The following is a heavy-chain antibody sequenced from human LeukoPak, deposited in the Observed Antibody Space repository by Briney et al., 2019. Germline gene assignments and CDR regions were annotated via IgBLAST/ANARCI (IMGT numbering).Heavy chain of an antibody. CDR3: ARDGPITIFGVAAFDY. V-gene: IGHV3-7*01. CDR1: GFTFSSYW. CDR2: IKQDGSEK. D-gene: IGHD3-3*01. J-gene: IGHJ4*02. Sequence: GGSLRLSCEASGFTFSSYWMSWIRQAPGKGLEWVAKIKQDGSEKYYVDSVKGRFTISRDNAKNSLYLQMNSLRAEDTAVYYCARDGPITIFGVAAFDYWGQGTLVTVSS.